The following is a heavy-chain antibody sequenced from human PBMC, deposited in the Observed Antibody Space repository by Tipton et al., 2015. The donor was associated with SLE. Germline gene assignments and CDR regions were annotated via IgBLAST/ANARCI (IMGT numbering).Heavy chain of an antibody. Sequence: TLSLTCTVSGGSITNDNHYWSWIRQPAGKGLEWIGRIYASGSTNYNPSLKSRLTISVDTSKNQFSLNLSSVTAADTAVYYCAGDTRDWFLSESWGQGALVTVSS. CDR2: IYASGST. J-gene: IGHJ4*02. D-gene: IGHD3-9*01. CDR1: GGSITNDNHY. CDR3: AGDTRDWFLSES. V-gene: IGHV4-61*02.